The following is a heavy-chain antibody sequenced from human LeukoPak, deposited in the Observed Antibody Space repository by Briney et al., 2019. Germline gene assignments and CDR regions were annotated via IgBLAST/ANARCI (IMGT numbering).Heavy chain of an antibody. CDR2: IYYSGST. Sequence: SETLSLTCTVSGGSISSSSYYWGWIRQPPGKGLEWIGSIYYSGSTYYNPSLKSRVTISVDTSKNQFSLKLSSVTAADTAVYYCARDWEYYDYVWGSYRPQGAFDIWGQGTMVTVSS. D-gene: IGHD3-16*02. CDR3: ARDWEYYDYVWGSYRPQGAFDI. J-gene: IGHJ3*02. CDR1: GGSISSSSYY. V-gene: IGHV4-39*02.